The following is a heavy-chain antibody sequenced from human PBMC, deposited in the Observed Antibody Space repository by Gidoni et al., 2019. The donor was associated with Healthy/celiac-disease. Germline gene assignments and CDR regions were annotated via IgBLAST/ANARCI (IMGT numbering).Heavy chain of an antibody. Sequence: QVQLQESGPGLVKPSETLSLTCTVSGGSVSSGSYYWSWIRQPPGKGLEWSGYIYYSGSTNYNPSLKSRVTISVDTSKNQFSLKLSSVTAADTAVYYCATLRITMVQGVRGGWFDPWGQGTLVTVSS. CDR3: ATLRITMVQGVRGGWFDP. CDR2: IYYSGST. V-gene: IGHV4-61*01. J-gene: IGHJ5*02. D-gene: IGHD3-10*01. CDR1: GGSVSSGSYY.